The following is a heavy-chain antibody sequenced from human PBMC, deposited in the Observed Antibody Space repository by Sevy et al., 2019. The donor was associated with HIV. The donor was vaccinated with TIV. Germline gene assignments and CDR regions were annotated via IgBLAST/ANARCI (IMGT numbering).Heavy chain of an antibody. Sequence: GGSLRLSCVGSGFTFSAHGMHWVRRAPGKGLEWVAVISYDGDYKYYADSVKGRFTISRDRAKNTLYLQMNSLSTEDTAMYYCAKDQSARVYAGEYYYGMDVWGQGTTVTVSS. CDR2: ISYDGDYK. V-gene: IGHV3-30*18. J-gene: IGHJ6*02. CDR1: GFTFSAHG. CDR3: AKDQSARVYAGEYYYGMDV. D-gene: IGHD5-12*01.